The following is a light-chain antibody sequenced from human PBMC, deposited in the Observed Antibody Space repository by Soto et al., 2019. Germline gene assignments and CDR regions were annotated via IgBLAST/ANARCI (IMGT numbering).Light chain of an antibody. CDR3: QQYTNTNNPWM. CDR1: QTSSTW. J-gene: IGKJ1*01. Sequence: DVEFSHSPPTLSASVGDRVTITCRASQTSSTWMAWYQQKPGKAPKLLVYDASTLQSGVASRFSGSGSGTEFTLIISGLQPDDSATYYCQQYTNTNNPWMFGQGTKVDIK. CDR2: DAS. V-gene: IGKV1-5*01.